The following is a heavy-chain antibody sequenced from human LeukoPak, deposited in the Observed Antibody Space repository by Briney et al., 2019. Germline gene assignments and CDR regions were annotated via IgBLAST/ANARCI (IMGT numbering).Heavy chain of an antibody. CDR1: GFTLSSYW. CDR3: ARELGNSPPYYDFWSGFPYYYYGMDV. D-gene: IGHD3-3*01. CDR2: INSDGSST. V-gene: IGHV3-74*01. Sequence: GGSLRLSCAASGFTLSSYWMHWVRQAPGKGLVWVSRINSDGSSTSYADSVKGRFTISRDNAKNTLYLQMNSLRAEDTAVYYCARELGNSPPYYDFWSGFPYYYYGMDVWGQGTTVTVSS. J-gene: IGHJ6*02.